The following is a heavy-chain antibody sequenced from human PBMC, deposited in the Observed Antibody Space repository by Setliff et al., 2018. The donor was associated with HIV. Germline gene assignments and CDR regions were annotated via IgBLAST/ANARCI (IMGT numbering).Heavy chain of an antibody. CDR2: IIPLLGTS. CDR1: GGTFNNYA. CDR3: ATVFYYDSESFSLDY. D-gene: IGHD3-10*01. Sequence: VASVKVSCKASGGTFNNYAISWVRQAPGQGLEWVGGIIPLLGTSNYALKFQGRVTITANESTNTAHMELSSLRSVDTAMYYCATVFYYDSESFSLDYWGQGMLVTVSS. J-gene: IGHJ4*02. V-gene: IGHV1-69*13.